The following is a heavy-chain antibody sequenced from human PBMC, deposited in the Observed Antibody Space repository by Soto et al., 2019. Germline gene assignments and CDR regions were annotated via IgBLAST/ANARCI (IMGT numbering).Heavy chain of an antibody. CDR3: AREGDRVTVSYYYYGMDV. CDR2: IWYDGSNK. Sequence: ESGGGVVQPGRSLRLSCAASGFTFSSYGMHWVRQAPGKGLEWVAVIWYDGSNKYYADSVKGRFTISRDNSKNTLYLQMNSLRAEDTAVYYCAREGDRVTVSYYYYGMDVWGQGTTVTVSS. V-gene: IGHV3-33*01. CDR1: GFTFSSYG. J-gene: IGHJ6*02. D-gene: IGHD2-21*02.